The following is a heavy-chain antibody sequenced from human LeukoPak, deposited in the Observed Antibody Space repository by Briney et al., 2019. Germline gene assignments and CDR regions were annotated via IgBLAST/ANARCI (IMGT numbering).Heavy chain of an antibody. Sequence: SQTLSLTCAISGDSVSSYDATWNWIRQSPSRGLEWLGRTYYRSKWGNDYAVSVKSRITINPDTSKNQFSLHLNSVTPEDTAVYYCARVSSRAFDVWGQGTVVTVSP. CDR3: ARVSSRAFDV. D-gene: IGHD6-6*01. CDR2: TYYRSKWGN. V-gene: IGHV6-1*01. J-gene: IGHJ3*01. CDR1: GDSVSSYDAT.